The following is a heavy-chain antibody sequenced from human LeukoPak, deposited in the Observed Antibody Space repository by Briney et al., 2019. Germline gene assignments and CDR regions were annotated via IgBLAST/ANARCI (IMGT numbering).Heavy chain of an antibody. CDR1: GFTFSNYW. Sequence: GGSLRLFCAASGFTFSNYWVHWVRQAPGKGLEWVSSISSSSSYIYYADSVKGRFTISRDNAKNSLYLQMNSLRAEDTAVYYCARDQNGAFDIWGQGTMVTVSS. CDR2: ISSSSSYI. V-gene: IGHV3-21*01. J-gene: IGHJ3*02. CDR3: ARDQNGAFDI.